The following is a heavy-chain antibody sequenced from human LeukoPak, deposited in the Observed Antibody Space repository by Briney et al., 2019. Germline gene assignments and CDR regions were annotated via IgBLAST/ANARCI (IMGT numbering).Heavy chain of an antibody. J-gene: IGHJ6*03. V-gene: IGHV3-21*01. CDR2: ISSSSSNI. CDR1: GFTFNTYS. D-gene: IGHD2/OR15-2a*01. Sequence: GGSLRLSCAASGFTFNTYSMNWVRQAPGKGLEWVSSISSSSSNIYYADSVKGRFTVSRDNAKNSLYLQMNSLTTEDTAVYYCMRDRSLGSQYYYYIDVWGKGTTVTASS. CDR3: MRDRSLGSQYYYYIDV.